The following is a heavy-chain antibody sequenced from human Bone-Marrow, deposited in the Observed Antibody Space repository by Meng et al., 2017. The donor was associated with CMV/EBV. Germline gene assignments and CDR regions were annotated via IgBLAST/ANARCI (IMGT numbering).Heavy chain of an antibody. V-gene: IGHV1-2*02. J-gene: IGHJ4*02. D-gene: IGHD1-26*01. CDR1: GYSFTGYY. CDR3: ARAEGGSYYRSYFDY. CDR2: INPNSGGT. Sequence: ASVKVSCKASGYSFTGYYMHWVRQAPGQGLEWMGWINPNSGGTNYAQKFQGRVTMTRDTSISTAYMELSRLRSDDTAVYYCARAEGGSYYRSYFDYWGQGTLVTLS.